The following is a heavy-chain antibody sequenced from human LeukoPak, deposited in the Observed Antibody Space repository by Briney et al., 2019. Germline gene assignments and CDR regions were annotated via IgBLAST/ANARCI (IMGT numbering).Heavy chain of an antibody. CDR2: IWCDGSNK. CDR3: AKLYCSSTSCYGSRDFDY. D-gene: IGHD2-2*01. CDR1: GFTFSSYG. Sequence: PGGSLRLSCAASGFTFSSYGMHWVRQAPGKGLEWVAFIWCDGSNKYYADSVKGRFTISRDNSKNTLYLQMNSLRAEDTAVYYCAKLYCSSTSCYGSRDFDYWGQGTLVTVSS. J-gene: IGHJ4*02. V-gene: IGHV3-30*02.